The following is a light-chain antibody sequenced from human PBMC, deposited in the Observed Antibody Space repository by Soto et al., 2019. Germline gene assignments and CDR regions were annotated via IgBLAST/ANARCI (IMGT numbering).Light chain of an antibody. V-gene: IGKV3-20*01. Sequence: ETELTQSPGTVSLSPGESATLSYRASQSIGKSYLAWFQHKPGQAPRLLIYGASTSATGIPDRFRGSGSGTDFTLTVSRLESEDFAVYYCQQYAESPLTFGGGTKVEIK. CDR3: QQYAESPLT. CDR1: QSIGKSY. CDR2: GAS. J-gene: IGKJ4*01.